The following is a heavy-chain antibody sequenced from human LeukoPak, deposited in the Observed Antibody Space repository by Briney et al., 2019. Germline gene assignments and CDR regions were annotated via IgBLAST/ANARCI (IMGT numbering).Heavy chain of an antibody. CDR2: ISGSGDGT. V-gene: IGHV3-23*01. CDR3: AKVLTIQLWDPFDY. Sequence: PGGSLRLSCAASGFTFSRYAMSWVRQAPGKGLEWVSLISGSGDGTYYADSVKGRFTISRDNSKNTLYLQMNSLRAEDTAVYYCAKVLTIQLWDPFDYWGQGTVVTVSS. J-gene: IGHJ4*02. CDR1: GFTFSRYA. D-gene: IGHD5-18*01.